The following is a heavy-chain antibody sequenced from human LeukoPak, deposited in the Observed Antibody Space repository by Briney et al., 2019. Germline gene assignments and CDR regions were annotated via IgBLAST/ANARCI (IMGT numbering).Heavy chain of an antibody. V-gene: IGHV3-74*01. D-gene: IGHD6-19*01. J-gene: IGHJ6*04. CDR1: GFTFSKYW. Sequence: GGSLRLSCAASGFTFSKYWMIWVRQAPGKGLESVSRINTDGTVTTYADSVKGRLTVSRDNADNTMFLQMNSVRDEDTAVYYCATKQWLAPPPDSWGNGTPVTVSS. CDR2: INTDGTVT. CDR3: ATKQWLAPPPDS.